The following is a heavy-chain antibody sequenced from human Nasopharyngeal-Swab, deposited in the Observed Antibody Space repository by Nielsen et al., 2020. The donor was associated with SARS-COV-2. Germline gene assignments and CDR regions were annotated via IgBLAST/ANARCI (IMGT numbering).Heavy chain of an antibody. Sequence: SETLSLTCTVSGGSISSGSYYWSWIRQPAGKGLEWIGRIYTSGSTNYNPSLKSRVTISVDTSKNQFSLKLSSVTAADTAVYYCAREGLIWSEQWLYDAFDIWGQGTMVTVSS. J-gene: IGHJ3*02. CDR2: IYTSGST. V-gene: IGHV4-61*02. D-gene: IGHD6-19*01. CDR1: GGSISSGSYY. CDR3: AREGLIWSEQWLYDAFDI.